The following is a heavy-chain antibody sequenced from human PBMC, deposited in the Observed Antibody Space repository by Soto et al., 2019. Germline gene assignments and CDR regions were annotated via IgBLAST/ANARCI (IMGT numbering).Heavy chain of an antibody. J-gene: IGHJ6*02. CDR2: VYSTGGT. CDR1: SGPTSSHN. CDR3: VRQGIGNLHGLVDV. D-gene: IGHD1-1*01. Sequence: QVQLQQSGPGLVKPSETLSLTCSVSSGPTSSHNWGWIRQTPGRGLEWIGYVYSTGGTSYNPSLKRRATISAHSSTNHISLTLTSETAADTALYYCVRQGIGNLHGLVDVWGQGSTVRVSS. V-gene: IGHV4-59*08.